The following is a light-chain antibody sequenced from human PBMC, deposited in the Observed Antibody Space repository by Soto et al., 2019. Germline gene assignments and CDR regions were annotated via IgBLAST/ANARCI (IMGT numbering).Light chain of an antibody. V-gene: IGLV2-8*01. J-gene: IGLJ1*01. Sequence: QSVLTQPPSASGSPGQSVTISCTGTSSDVGSYNYVSWYQQHPGKAPKLMISEVSKRPSGVPDRFSGSKSGNTASLTVSRLQAEFEADYYCISYSGIDFYVFGTGNKVTVL. CDR3: ISYSGIDFYV. CDR1: SSDVGSYNY. CDR2: EVS.